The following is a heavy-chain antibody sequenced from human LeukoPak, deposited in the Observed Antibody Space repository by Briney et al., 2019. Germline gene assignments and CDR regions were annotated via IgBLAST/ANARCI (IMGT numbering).Heavy chain of an antibody. CDR2: IYYSGST. Sequence: PSETLSLTCTVSGGSISSSSYYWGWIRQPPGKGLEWIGSIYYSGSTYYNPSLKSRVTISVDTSKNQFSLKLSSVTAADTAVYYCARGPNSDFDWPHNWFDPWGQGTLVTVSS. J-gene: IGHJ5*02. V-gene: IGHV4-39*01. D-gene: IGHD3-9*01. CDR3: ARGPNSDFDWPHNWFDP. CDR1: GGSISSSSYY.